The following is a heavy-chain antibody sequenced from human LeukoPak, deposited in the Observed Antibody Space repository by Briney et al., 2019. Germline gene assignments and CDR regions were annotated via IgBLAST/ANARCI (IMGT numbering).Heavy chain of an antibody. Sequence: ASVKVSCKASGYTFTSYRISWVRQAPGQGLEGMGWISGYNGNTNYAQNLQGRVTMTTDTSTSTVYMELRSLRSDDTAVYYCARDLYSGSYWESGAFDIWGQGTMVTVSS. CDR1: GYTFTSYR. CDR2: ISGYNGNT. CDR3: ARDLYSGSYWESGAFDI. V-gene: IGHV1-18*01. D-gene: IGHD1-26*01. J-gene: IGHJ3*02.